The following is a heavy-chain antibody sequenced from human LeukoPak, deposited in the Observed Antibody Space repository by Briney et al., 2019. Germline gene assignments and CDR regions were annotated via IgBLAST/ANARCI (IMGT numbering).Heavy chain of an antibody. CDR2: IYSGGST. J-gene: IGHJ4*02. CDR1: GFTFSTYA. CDR3: ARGNGGFDY. Sequence: GGSLRLSCAASGFTFSTYAMSWVRQAPGKGLEWVSIIYSGGSTYYADSVKGRFTISRDNSKNTLYLQMNSLRPEDTAVYYCARGNGGFDYWGQGTLVTVSS. V-gene: IGHV3-66*01. D-gene: IGHD7-27*01.